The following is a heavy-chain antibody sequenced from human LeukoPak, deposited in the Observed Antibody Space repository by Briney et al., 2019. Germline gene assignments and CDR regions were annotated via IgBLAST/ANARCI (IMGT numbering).Heavy chain of an antibody. CDR1: GFSFSSYG. CDR3: AKYYYEGTGASPLDY. D-gene: IGHD3-22*01. CDR2: IRYDGSAK. J-gene: IGHJ4*02. V-gene: IGHV3-30*02. Sequence: GGSLRLSWVASGFSFSSYGMHWVRQAPGEGLQWVSFIRYDGSAKYYADSVKGRFTISRDSSKSTLYLQMNSLRLEDTAIYYCAKYYYEGTGASPLDYWGQGTLVTVSS.